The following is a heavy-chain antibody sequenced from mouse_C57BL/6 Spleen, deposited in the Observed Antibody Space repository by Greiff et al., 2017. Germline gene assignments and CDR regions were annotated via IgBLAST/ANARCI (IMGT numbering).Heavy chain of an antibody. D-gene: IGHD4-1*01. Sequence: EVQLVESGGGLVQPGGSLSLSCAASGFPFTDYYMSWVRQPPGKALEWLGFIRNKANGYTTEYSAYVKGRVTISRDNSQSLLYLQMNALRAEDSATYYCARYSDWDYFDYWGQGTTLTVSS. CDR2: IRNKANGYTT. CDR3: ARYSDWDYFDY. J-gene: IGHJ2*01. CDR1: GFPFTDYY. V-gene: IGHV7-3*01.